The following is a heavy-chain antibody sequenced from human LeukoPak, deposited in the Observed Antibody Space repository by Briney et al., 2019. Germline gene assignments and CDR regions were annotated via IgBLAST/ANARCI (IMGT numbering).Heavy chain of an antibody. CDR3: ARGSSSWYLPPLDY. CDR1: GGSISSGDYY. Sequence: SQTLSLTCTVSGGSISSGDYYWSWMRQPPGKGLEWFGYIYYSGSTYYNPSLKRRVTISVDTSKNQFSLKLSSVTAADTAVYYCARGSSSWYLPPLDYWGQGTLVTVSS. D-gene: IGHD6-13*01. CDR2: IYYSGST. J-gene: IGHJ4*02. V-gene: IGHV4-30-4*01.